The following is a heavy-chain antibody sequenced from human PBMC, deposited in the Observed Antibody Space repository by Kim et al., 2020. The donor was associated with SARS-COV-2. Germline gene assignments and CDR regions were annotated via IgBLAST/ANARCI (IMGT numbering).Heavy chain of an antibody. V-gene: IGHV4-59*01. D-gene: IGHD6-13*01. CDR1: GGSISSYY. CDR2: IYYSGST. J-gene: IGHJ6*01. CDR3: ARDRLAGIAAAGTPYYYYG. Sequence: SETLSLTCTVSGGSISSYYWSWIRQPPGKGLEWIGYIYYSGSTNYNPSLKSRVTISVDTSKNQFSLKLSSVTAADTAVYYCARDRLAGIAAAGTPYYYYG.